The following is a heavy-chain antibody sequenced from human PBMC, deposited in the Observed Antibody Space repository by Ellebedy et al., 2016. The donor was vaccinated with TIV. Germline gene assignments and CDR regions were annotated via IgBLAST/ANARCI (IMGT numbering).Heavy chain of an antibody. D-gene: IGHD4-11*01. CDR1: GGSVSSAGFQ. CDR3: ARVARGTTLTTWGLHYYYYMDV. CDR2: VYASGST. V-gene: IGHV4-61*02. J-gene: IGHJ6*03. Sequence: SETLSLTXSVSGGSVSSAGFQWSWIRQPPGKGLEWIGRVYASGSTDYNPSLRSRVTMSVDTSKNQFSLRMTSVTAADTAMYYCARVARGTTLTTWGLHYYYYMDVWGKGTTVTVSS.